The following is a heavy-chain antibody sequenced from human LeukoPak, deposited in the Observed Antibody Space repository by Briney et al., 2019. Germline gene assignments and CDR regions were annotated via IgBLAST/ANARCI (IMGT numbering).Heavy chain of an antibody. CDR2: IKGKTDGGTT. V-gene: IGHV3-15*01. D-gene: IGHD3-22*01. CDR1: GFTFSSYW. J-gene: IGHJ4*02. CDR3: TTDVITTSKVADY. Sequence: PGGSLRLSCAASGFTFSSYWMHWVRQAPGKGLEWVGRIKGKTDGGTTDYAAPVKGRFTISRDDSKNTLYLQMNSLKTEDTAVYYCTTDVITTSKVADYWGQGTLVTVSS.